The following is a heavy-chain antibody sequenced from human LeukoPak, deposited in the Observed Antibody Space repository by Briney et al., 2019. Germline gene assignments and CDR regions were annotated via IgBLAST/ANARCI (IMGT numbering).Heavy chain of an antibody. J-gene: IGHJ4*02. CDR3: ARFCGGDCYEGLDY. CDR2: IYYSGST. D-gene: IGHD2-21*02. CDR1: GGSISSYY. Sequence: SETLSLTCTVSGGSISSYYWSWIRQPPGKGLEWIGYIYYSGSTNYNPSLKSRVTISVGTSKNQFSLKLSSVTAADTAVYYCARFCGGDCYEGLDYWGQGTLVTVSS. V-gene: IGHV4-59*01.